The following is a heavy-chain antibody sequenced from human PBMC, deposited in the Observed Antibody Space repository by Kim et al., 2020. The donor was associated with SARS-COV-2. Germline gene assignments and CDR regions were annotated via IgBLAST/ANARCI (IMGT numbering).Heavy chain of an antibody. D-gene: IGHD6-13*01. V-gene: IGHV1-3*01. CDR1: GYTFTSYA. J-gene: IGHJ6*02. CDR2: INAGNGNT. Sequence: ASVKVSCKASGYTFTSYAMHWVRQAPGQRLEWMGWINAGNGNTKYSQKFQGRVTITRDTSASTAYMELSSLRSEDTAVYYCARVGSSWYVGRGMDVWGQGTTVTVSS. CDR3: ARVGSSWYVGRGMDV.